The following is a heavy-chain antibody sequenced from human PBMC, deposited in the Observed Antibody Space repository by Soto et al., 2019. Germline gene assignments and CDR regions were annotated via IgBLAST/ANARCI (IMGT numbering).Heavy chain of an antibody. CDR2: ISSSGSTI. V-gene: IGHV3-48*03. J-gene: IGHJ4*02. D-gene: IGHD3-22*01. CDR1: GFTFSSYE. CDR3: ARRSYYYDSSGYDY. Sequence: GGSLRLSCAASGFTFSSYEMNWFRQAPGKGLEWVSYISSSGSTIYYADSVKGRFTISRDNAKNSLYLQMNSLRAEDTAVYYCARRSYYYDSSGYDYWGQGTLVTVSS.